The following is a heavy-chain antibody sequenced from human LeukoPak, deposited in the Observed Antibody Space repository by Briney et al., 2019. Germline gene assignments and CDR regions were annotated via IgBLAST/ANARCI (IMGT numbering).Heavy chain of an antibody. CDR2: IKQDGSVK. V-gene: IGHV3-7*03. Sequence: GGSLRLSCVGSGFTSSTFWMTWVRQAPGKGLEWVANIKQDGSVKNYVDSVKGRFTISRDKSKNTVYLQMNSLRVEDTALYYCARDRDYPHDYFDYWGQGILVTVSS. CDR3: ARDRDYPHDYFDY. D-gene: IGHD4-17*01. J-gene: IGHJ4*02. CDR1: GFTSSTFW.